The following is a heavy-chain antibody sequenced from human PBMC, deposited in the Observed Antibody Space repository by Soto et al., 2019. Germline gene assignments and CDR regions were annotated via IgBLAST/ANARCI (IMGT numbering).Heavy chain of an antibody. CDR2: ISSNGGST. D-gene: IGHD2-15*01. J-gene: IGHJ3*02. Sequence: GGSLRLSCAASGFTFSSYAMHWVRQAPGKGLEYVSGISSNGGSTYYANSVKGRFTISRDNSKNTLYLQMGSLRAEDMAVYYCARAGYGGNRGNAFDIWGQGTMVTVSS. V-gene: IGHV3-64*01. CDR1: GFTFSSYA. CDR3: ARAGYGGNRGNAFDI.